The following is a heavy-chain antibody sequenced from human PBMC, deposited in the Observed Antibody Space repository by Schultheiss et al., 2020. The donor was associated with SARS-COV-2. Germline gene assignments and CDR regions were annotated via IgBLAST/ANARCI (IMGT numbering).Heavy chain of an antibody. CDR2: IYSGGST. CDR1: GFTFDDYA. Sequence: GGSLRLSCAASGFTFDDYAMHWVRQAPGKGLEWVSVIYSGGSTYYADSVKGRFTISRDNSKNTLYLQMNSLRAEDTAVYYCARVHYYYYGMDVWGQGTTVTVSS. V-gene: IGHV3-66*01. J-gene: IGHJ6*02. CDR3: ARVHYYYYGMDV.